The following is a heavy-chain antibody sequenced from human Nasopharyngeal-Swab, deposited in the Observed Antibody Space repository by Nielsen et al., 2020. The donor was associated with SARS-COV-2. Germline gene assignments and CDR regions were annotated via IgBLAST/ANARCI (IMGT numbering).Heavy chain of an antibody. CDR3: ARGSDTALYYFDS. V-gene: IGHV3-21*01. D-gene: IGHD5-18*01. Sequence: EGSLRLSCAASGFTFSSYSINWVRQAPGKGLEWVSSISSTGSYIYYADSVKGRFTISRDNAKNSLYLQMNGLRAEDTAVYYCARGSDTALYYFDSWGQGTLVTVSS. J-gene: IGHJ4*02. CDR1: GFTFSSYS. CDR2: ISSTGSYI.